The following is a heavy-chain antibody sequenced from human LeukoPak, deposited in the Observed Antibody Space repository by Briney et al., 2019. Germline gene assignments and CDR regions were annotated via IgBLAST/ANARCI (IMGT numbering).Heavy chain of an antibody. Sequence: GGSLRLSCVASGLTFSASEMHWVRQASGKGLEWLGRVRSKVKNYATAYAASVDGRFTISRDNSKNTLYLQMNSLRAEDTAVYYCAKDDGYSESGSYPWGWGQGTLVTVSS. V-gene: IGHV3-73*01. CDR2: VRSKVKNYAT. J-gene: IGHJ4*02. D-gene: IGHD1-26*01. CDR1: GLTFSASE. CDR3: AKDDGYSESGSYPWG.